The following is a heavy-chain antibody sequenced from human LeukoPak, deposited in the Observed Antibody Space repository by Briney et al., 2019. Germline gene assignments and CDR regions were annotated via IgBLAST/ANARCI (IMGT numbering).Heavy chain of an antibody. CDR2: ISGSGGST. CDR1: GFTFSSYA. Sequence: GGSLRLSCAASGFTFSSYAMSWVRQAPGKGLEWVSAISGSGGSTYYADSVKGRFTISRDNSKNTLYLQTNSLRAEDTAVYYCAEYQLPDNYFDYWGQGTLVTVSS. CDR3: AEYQLPDNYFDY. D-gene: IGHD2-2*01. V-gene: IGHV3-23*01. J-gene: IGHJ4*02.